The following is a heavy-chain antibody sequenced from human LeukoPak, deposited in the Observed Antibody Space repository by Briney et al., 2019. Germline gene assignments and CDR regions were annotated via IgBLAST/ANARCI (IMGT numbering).Heavy chain of an antibody. V-gene: IGHV4-39*07. J-gene: IGHJ6*03. CDR3: ARVKDPGGYYYYYYMDI. Sequence: SETLSLTCTVSGGSINSSPYYWDWIRQPPGKGLGWIGEINHSGSTNYNPSLKSRVTISVDTSKNQFSLKVSSVTAADTAVYYCARVKDPGGYYYYYYMDIWGKGNTVTVSS. D-gene: IGHD3-16*01. CDR2: INHSGST. CDR1: GGSINSSPYY.